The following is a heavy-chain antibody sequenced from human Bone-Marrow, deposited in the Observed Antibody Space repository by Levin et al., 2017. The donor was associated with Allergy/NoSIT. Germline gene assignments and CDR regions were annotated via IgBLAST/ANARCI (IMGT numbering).Heavy chain of an antibody. CDR3: VRDEGILDFGKFT. CDR2: ISSSATTI. D-gene: IGHD2/OR15-2a*01. CDR1: GFTFSTYE. J-gene: IGHJ5*02. V-gene: IGHV3-48*03. Sequence: SCAASGFTFSTYEMSWIRQAPGKGLEWVSYISSSATTIYYADSVKGRFTISRDNSRNSLYLQMNSLRAEDTAVYYCVRDEGILDFGKFTWGQGTLVTVSS.